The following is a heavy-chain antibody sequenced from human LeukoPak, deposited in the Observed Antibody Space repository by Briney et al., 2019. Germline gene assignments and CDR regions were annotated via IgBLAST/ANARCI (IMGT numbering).Heavy chain of an antibody. CDR2: IYYSGST. CDR3: ASGYSYGYLVYYYYYGMDV. J-gene: IGHJ6*02. Sequence: PSETLSLTCTVSGGSISSGGYYWSWIRQHPGKGLEWIGYIYYSGSTYYNPSLKSRVTISADTSKNQFSLKLSSVTAADTAVYYCASGYSYGYLVYYYYYGMDVWGQGTTVTVSS. V-gene: IGHV4-31*03. CDR1: GGSISSGGYY. D-gene: IGHD5-18*01.